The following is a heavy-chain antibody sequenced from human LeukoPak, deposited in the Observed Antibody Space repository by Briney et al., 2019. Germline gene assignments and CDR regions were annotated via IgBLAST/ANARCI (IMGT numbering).Heavy chain of an antibody. J-gene: IGHJ4*02. D-gene: IGHD1-1*01. CDR2: LYSDGNT. CDR3: GGGVERLAAHTLAY. V-gene: IGHV3-53*01. CDR1: GFTVINND. Sequence: PGGSLRLSCAASGFTVINNDMTWVRQAPGKGLEWVSVLYSDGNTKYADSVQGRFTISRDNSKNTLYLEMNSLSPDDTAVYYCGGGVERLAAHTLAYWGQGTLVTVSS.